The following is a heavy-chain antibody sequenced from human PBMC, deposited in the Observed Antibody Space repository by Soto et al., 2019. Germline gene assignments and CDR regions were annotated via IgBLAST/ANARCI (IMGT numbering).Heavy chain of an antibody. CDR3: AKSRGTKFDS. V-gene: IGHV3-23*01. Sequence: PWGSLRLSCVGSGFTFSNYAMSWVRQAPGKGLEWVSGASGSGGSTYYADSVKGRFAISRDNSKNTLYLQLNSLRAEDTALYYCAKSRGTKFDSWGQGTLVTVSS. CDR1: GFTFSNYA. J-gene: IGHJ5*01. CDR2: ASGSGGST. D-gene: IGHD1-1*01.